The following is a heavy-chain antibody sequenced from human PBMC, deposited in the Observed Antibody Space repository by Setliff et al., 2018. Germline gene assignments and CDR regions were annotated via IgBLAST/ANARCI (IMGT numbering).Heavy chain of an antibody. Sequence: ASVKVSCKVSGYTLTELSMHWVRQAPGKGLEWMGGFDPEDGETVYAQKFQGRVTMTEDTSTDTAYMELSSLRSEDTAVYYCATNSGGNTIDAFDIWGQGTMVT. CDR3: ATNSGGNTIDAFDI. V-gene: IGHV1-24*01. D-gene: IGHD2-15*01. CDR1: GYTLTELS. J-gene: IGHJ3*02. CDR2: FDPEDGET.